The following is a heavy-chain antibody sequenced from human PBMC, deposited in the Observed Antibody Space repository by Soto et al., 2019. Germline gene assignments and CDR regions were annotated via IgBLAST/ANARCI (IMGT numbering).Heavy chain of an antibody. CDR2: IYYSGST. Sequence: PSETLSLTCTVSGGSISSYYWSWIRQPPGKGLEWIGYIYYSGSTNYNPSLKSRVTISVDTSKNQFSLKLSSVTAADTAVYYCGRGGGRGYYYYGMDVWGQGTTVTV. CDR3: GRGGGRGYYYYGMDV. V-gene: IGHV4-59*01. CDR1: GGSISSYY. J-gene: IGHJ6*02. D-gene: IGHD3-16*01.